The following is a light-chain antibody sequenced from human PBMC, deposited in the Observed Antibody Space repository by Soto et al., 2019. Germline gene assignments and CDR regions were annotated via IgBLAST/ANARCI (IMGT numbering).Light chain of an antibody. CDR1: QGLKF. CDR2: EAT. J-gene: IGKJ5*01. V-gene: IGKV1-12*01. Sequence: DIQLAQSPSSVSASVGDTVTITRRASQGLKFLAWYQQKPGKAPRLLIYEATNLQSGVPTRFSGSGSGTDFTLTISSLQPEDFATYFCQQANSFPITVGQGTRLEI. CDR3: QQANSFPIT.